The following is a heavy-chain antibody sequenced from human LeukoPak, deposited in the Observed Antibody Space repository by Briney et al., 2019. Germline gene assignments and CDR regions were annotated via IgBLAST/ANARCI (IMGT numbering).Heavy chain of an antibody. CDR2: IYYSGST. J-gene: IGHJ3*02. D-gene: IGHD3-10*02. CDR1: GGSISSGDYY. V-gene: IGHV4-30-4*01. CDR3: ARDPGSRITMIGGAFDI. Sequence: SQTLSLTCTVSGGSISSGDYYWSWIRQPPGKGLEWIGYIYYSGSTYYNPSLKSRVTISVDTSKNQFSLKLSSVTAADTAVYYCARDPGSRITMIGGAFDIWGQGTMVTVSS.